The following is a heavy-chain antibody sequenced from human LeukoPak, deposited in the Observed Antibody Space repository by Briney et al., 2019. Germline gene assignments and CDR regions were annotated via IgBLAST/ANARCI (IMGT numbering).Heavy chain of an antibody. CDR2: IKSKTDGGTT. CDR1: GFTFSSYG. J-gene: IGHJ3*02. CDR3: AKEGDYYGSGSYRDGFDI. Sequence: PGGSLRLSCAASGFTFSSYGMHWVRQAPGKGLEGVGRIKSKTDGGTTDYADSVKGRFTISRDSFKNTLYLQMNSLRPEDTAVYYCAKEGDYYGSGSYRDGFDIWGQGTRATVSS. V-gene: IGHV3-NL1*01. D-gene: IGHD3-10*01.